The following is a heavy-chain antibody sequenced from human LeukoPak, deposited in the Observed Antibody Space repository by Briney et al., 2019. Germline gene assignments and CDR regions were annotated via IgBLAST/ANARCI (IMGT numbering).Heavy chain of an antibody. Sequence: GGSLRLSCAASGFTFTDYYMSWIRQAPGKGLEWVSYISNSGSSTYYADSVKGRFTISRDIAKNSLYLQMNSLRAEDTAVYSCARGGDGYNSGAFDIWGQGTMVTVSS. J-gene: IGHJ3*02. CDR3: ARGGDGYNSGAFDI. CDR2: ISNSGSST. V-gene: IGHV3-11*04. CDR1: GFTFTDYY. D-gene: IGHD5-24*01.